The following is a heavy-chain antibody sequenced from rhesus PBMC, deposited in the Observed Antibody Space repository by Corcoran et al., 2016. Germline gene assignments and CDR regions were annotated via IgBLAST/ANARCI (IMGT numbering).Heavy chain of an antibody. CDR3: TKHSRGLDS. Sequence: EVQVMESGGGLVQPGGSLRRSCAASGFTFSNSYMHCVRQSQGKGLEWVGLIRNKPNSYTTEYAAAVKGRFNISRDDSKNTLYLQMSSLKTEDTALYYCTKHSRGLDSWGQGVVVTVSS. V-gene: IGHV3-20*01. J-gene: IGHJ6*01. CDR2: IRNKPNSYTT. CDR1: GFTFSNSY.